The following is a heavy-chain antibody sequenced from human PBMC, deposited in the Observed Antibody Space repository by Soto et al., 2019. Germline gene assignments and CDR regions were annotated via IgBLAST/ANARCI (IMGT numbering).Heavy chain of an antibody. D-gene: IGHD3-3*01. CDR3: ARDLFYDFWSGYPIGNYYYGMDV. V-gene: IGHV6-1*01. CDR1: GYSVSSNSAA. J-gene: IGHJ6*02. CDR2: TYYRSKWYN. Sequence: QTLSLTCVICGYSVSSNSAAWNLIRQSPSRGLEWLGRTYYRSKWYNDYAVSVKSRITINPDTSKNQFSLQLNSVTPEDTAVYYCARDLFYDFWSGYPIGNYYYGMDVWGQGTTVTVSS.